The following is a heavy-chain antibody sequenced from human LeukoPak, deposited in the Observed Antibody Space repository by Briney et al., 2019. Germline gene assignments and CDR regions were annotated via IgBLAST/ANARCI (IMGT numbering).Heavy chain of an antibody. D-gene: IGHD2-2*01. CDR2: VSGSGGGT. CDR3: AKDDLVPAAIMGEDEYFQH. J-gene: IGHJ1*01. Sequence: GGSLRLSCAASGFTFSSYAMSWVCQAPGKGLEWVLAVSGSGGGTYYADSVKGRFTISRDNSKDTLYLHMNSLRDEDTAVYYCAKDDLVPAAIMGEDEYFQHWGQGTLVTVSS. V-gene: IGHV3-23*01. CDR1: GFTFSSYA.